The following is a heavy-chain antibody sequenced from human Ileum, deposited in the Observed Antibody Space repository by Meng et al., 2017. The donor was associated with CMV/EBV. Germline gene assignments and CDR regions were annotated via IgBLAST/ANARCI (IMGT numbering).Heavy chain of an antibody. CDR1: GFSFSSYA. CDR2: ISSDGSNK. J-gene: IGHJ4*02. Sequence: GESLKISCAASGFSFSSYAMHWVRQAPGKGLEWVAVISSDGSNKYYADSVKGRFTISRDNSKNTLYLQMNSLRADDAALYYCAKGFQHYYDTFDSWGQGTLVTVSS. D-gene: IGHD3-22*01. V-gene: IGHV3-30*04. CDR3: AKGFQHYYDTFDS.